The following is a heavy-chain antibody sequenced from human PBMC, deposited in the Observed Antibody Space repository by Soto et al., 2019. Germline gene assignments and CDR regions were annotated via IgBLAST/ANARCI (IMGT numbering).Heavy chain of an antibody. J-gene: IGHJ6*02. CDR3: ANTYGDYYNYYYYGMDV. D-gene: IGHD4-17*01. Sequence: QVQLVESGGGVVQTGRSLRLSCAASGFTFSSYGMHWVRQAPGKGLEWVAVISYDGSNKYYADSVKGRFTISRDNSKNTLYLQMNSLRAEDTAVYYCANTYGDYYNYYYYGMDVWGQGTTVTVSS. CDR2: ISYDGSNK. CDR1: GFTFSSYG. V-gene: IGHV3-30*18.